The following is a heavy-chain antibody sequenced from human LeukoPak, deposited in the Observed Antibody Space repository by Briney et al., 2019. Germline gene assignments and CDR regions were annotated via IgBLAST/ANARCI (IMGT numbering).Heavy chain of an antibody. CDR2: IRSSSSYI. D-gene: IGHD4-11*01. Sequence: GGSLRLSCAASGFTFSSYSMNWVRQAPGKGLEWVSSIRSSSSYIYYADSLKGRFTISRDNAKNSLYLQMNSLRAEDTAVYYCAREIDYSYSWYFDLWGRGTLVTVSS. V-gene: IGHV3-21*01. CDR3: AREIDYSYSWYFDL. CDR1: GFTFSSYS. J-gene: IGHJ2*01.